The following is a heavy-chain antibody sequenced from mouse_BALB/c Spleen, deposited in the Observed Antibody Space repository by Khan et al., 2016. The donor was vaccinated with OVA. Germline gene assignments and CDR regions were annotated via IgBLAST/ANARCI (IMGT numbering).Heavy chain of an antibody. V-gene: IGHV5-6*01. D-gene: IGHD1-1*02. J-gene: IGHJ3*01. CDR3: ARLAYYYNSEGFAY. Sequence: EVELVESGGDLVKTGGSLKLSCAASGFTFSTYGMSWVRQTPDKRLEWVATISSGGHYTYYIDSVKGRFTISRDNAKNILYLQMTSLRSEDTAMYYCARLAYYYNSEGFAYWGQGTLVTVCA. CDR1: GFTFSTYG. CDR2: ISSGGHYT.